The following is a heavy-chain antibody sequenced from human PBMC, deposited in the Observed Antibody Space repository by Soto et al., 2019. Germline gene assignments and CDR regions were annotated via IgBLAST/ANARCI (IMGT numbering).Heavy chain of an antibody. CDR1: GFTFSSYS. CDR3: ARDRSYYDILTGEYCYYYGMDV. J-gene: IGHJ6*02. Sequence: EVQLVESGGGLVQPGGSLRLSCAASGFTFSSYSMNWVRQAPGKGLEWVSYISSSSSTIYYADSVKGRFTISRDNAKNSLYLQMNSLRAEDTAVYYCARDRSYYDILTGEYCYYYGMDVWGQGTTVTVSS. D-gene: IGHD3-9*01. V-gene: IGHV3-48*01. CDR2: ISSSSSTI.